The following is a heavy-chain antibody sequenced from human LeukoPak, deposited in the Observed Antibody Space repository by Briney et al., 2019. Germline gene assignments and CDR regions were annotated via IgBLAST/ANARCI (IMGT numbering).Heavy chain of an antibody. CDR3: AREVGYYYDSSGYYYGGYFDY. Sequence: GASVKVSCKASGYTFTSYGISWVRQAPGQGLEWVGWISAYNGNTNYAQKLQGRVTMTTDTSTSTAYMELRSLRSDDTAVYYCAREVGYYYDSSGYYYGGYFDYWGQGTLVTVSS. V-gene: IGHV1-18*01. CDR1: GYTFTSYG. J-gene: IGHJ4*02. D-gene: IGHD3-22*01. CDR2: ISAYNGNT.